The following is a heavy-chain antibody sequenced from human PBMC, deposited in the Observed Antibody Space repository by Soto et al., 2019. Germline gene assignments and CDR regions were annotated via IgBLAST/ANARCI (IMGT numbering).Heavy chain of an antibody. V-gene: IGHV3-13*01. CDR3: ARAYYDGSGYPLGDMDV. Sequence: HPGGSLRLSCAASGFTFSRYDLHWVRQTPGKGLEWVSSIGTDGDTYYLGSVKGRFTISREDDENSVYLQMNNLRPGDTAVYYCARAYYDGSGYPLGDMDVWGQGTTVTVSS. CDR1: GFTFSRYD. J-gene: IGHJ6*02. D-gene: IGHD3-22*01. CDR2: IGTDGDT.